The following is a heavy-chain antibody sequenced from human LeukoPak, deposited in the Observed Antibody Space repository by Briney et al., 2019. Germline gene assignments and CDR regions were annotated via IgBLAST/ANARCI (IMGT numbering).Heavy chain of an antibody. J-gene: IGHJ4*02. Sequence: ASVTVSFTASGYTFTGYFMHWVGQAPGQGREWMGWINPHSGGTDNAQNFQGRVTMTRDTSINTAYMELTRMTSDDTAVYFCARGGGTSGPELDYWGQGTLVTVSS. V-gene: IGHV1-2*02. D-gene: IGHD3-3*01. CDR3: ARGGGTSGPELDY. CDR2: INPHSGGT. CDR1: GYTFTGYF.